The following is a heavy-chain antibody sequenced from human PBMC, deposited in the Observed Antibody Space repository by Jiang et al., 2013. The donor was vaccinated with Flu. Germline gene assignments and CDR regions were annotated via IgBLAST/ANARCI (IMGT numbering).Heavy chain of an antibody. Sequence: VQLVESGGGLVQPGGSLRLSCAGSGFTFSNFEMNWVRQAPGKGLEWVSYSSTGGSFTYYADSVRGRFTISRDNAKNSLFLQMNSLRAEDTAIYYCARSDGDPEGKYSQHWGQGTLVTVSS. D-gene: IGHD4-17*01. CDR1: GFTFSNFE. J-gene: IGHJ1*01. CDR2: SSTGGSFT. CDR3: ARSDGDPEGKYSQH. V-gene: IGHV3-48*03.